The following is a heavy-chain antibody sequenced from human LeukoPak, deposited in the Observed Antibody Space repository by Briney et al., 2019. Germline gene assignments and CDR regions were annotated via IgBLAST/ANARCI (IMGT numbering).Heavy chain of an antibody. D-gene: IGHD5-12*01. J-gene: IGHJ6*02. Sequence: SETLSLTCTVSGGSISSYYWSWIRQPPGKGLEWIGYIYYSGSTNYSPSLKSRVTISVDTSKNQFSLKLSSVTAADTAVYYCARGDSGYGYYYYGMDVWGQGTTVTVSS. V-gene: IGHV4-59*01. CDR1: GGSISSYY. CDR2: IYYSGST. CDR3: ARGDSGYGYYYYGMDV.